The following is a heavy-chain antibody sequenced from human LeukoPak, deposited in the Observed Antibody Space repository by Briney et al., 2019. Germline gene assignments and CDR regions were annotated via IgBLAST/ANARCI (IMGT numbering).Heavy chain of an antibody. CDR1: GFTFDDYA. CDR2: INSDGSST. J-gene: IGHJ5*02. V-gene: IGHV3-74*01. CDR3: ARAPGGKGSWFDP. Sequence: PGRSLRLSCAASGFTFDDYAMHWVRQAPGKGLVWVSRINSDGSSTSYADSVKGRFTISRDNAKNTLYLQMNSLRAEDTAVYYCARAPGGKGSWFDPWGQGTLVTVSS. D-gene: IGHD3-16*01.